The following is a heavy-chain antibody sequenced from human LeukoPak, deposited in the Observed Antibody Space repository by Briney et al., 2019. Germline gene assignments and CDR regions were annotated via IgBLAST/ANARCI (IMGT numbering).Heavy chain of an antibody. J-gene: IGHJ2*01. CDR1: GGSFSGYY. V-gene: IGHV4-34*01. CDR3: ARDASRIYADWYFDL. CDR2: INHSGST. D-gene: IGHD5-12*01. Sequence: PSETLSLTCAVYGGSFSGYYWSWIRQPPGKGLEWIGEINHSGSTNYNPSLKSRVTISVDTSKNQFSLKLSSVTTADTAVYYCARDASRIYADWYFDLWGRGTLVTVSS.